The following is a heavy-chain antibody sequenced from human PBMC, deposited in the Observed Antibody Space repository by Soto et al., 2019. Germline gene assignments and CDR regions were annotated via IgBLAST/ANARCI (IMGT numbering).Heavy chain of an antibody. V-gene: IGHV4-4*02. D-gene: IGHD6-6*01. CDR2: IYHSGST. CDR1: GGSISSSNW. CDR3: AQQLVADYYCGMDV. Sequence: SETLSLTCAVSGGSISSSNWWSWVRQPPGKGLEWIGEIYHSGSTNYNPSLRSRVTISVDKSKNQFSLKLSSVTAADTAVYYCAQQLVADYYCGMDVWGQGTTVTAP. J-gene: IGHJ6*02.